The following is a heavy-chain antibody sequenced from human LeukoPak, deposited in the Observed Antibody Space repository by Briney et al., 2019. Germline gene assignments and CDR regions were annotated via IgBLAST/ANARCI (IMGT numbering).Heavy chain of an antibody. J-gene: IGHJ3*02. Sequence: GASVKVSCKASGYTFTSYDINWVRQATGQGLEWMGWMNPNSGNTGYAQKFQGRVTMTRNTSISTAYMELSSLRPEDTAVYYCARAYYDSSGNDLDAFDIWGQGTMVTVSS. D-gene: IGHD3-22*01. V-gene: IGHV1-8*01. CDR1: GYTFTSYD. CDR3: ARAYYDSSGNDLDAFDI. CDR2: MNPNSGNT.